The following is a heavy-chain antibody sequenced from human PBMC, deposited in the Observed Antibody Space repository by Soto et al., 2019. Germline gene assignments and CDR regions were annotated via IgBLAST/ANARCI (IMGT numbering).Heavy chain of an antibody. CDR1: GFTFSSYG. CDR3: ARDRDPSVAGSYWFDP. Sequence: QVQLVESGGGVVQPGRSLRLSCAASGFTFSSYGMHWVRQAPGKGLEWGAVIWYDGSNKYYADSVKGRFTISRDNSKNTLYLQMNSLRAEDTAVYYCARDRDPSVAGSYWFDPWGQGTLVTVSS. J-gene: IGHJ5*02. CDR2: IWYDGSNK. V-gene: IGHV3-33*01. D-gene: IGHD6-19*01.